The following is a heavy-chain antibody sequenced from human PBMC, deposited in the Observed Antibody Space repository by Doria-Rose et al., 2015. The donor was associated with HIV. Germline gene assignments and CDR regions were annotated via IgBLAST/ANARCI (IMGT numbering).Heavy chain of an antibody. V-gene: IGHV2-26*01. CDR1: GVSLSSPGMG. D-gene: IGHD6-13*01. CDR3: ARIKSSRWYHKYYFDF. J-gene: IGHJ4*02. CDR2: IFSDGER. Sequence: QVTLKESGPVLVKPTETLTLTCTVSGVSLSSPGMGVSWIRQPPGKALEWLANIFSDGERSYKTSLKSRLTISRGTSKRQVVLTMTDMDPVDTATYYCARIKSSRWYHKYYFDFWGQGTLVIVSA.